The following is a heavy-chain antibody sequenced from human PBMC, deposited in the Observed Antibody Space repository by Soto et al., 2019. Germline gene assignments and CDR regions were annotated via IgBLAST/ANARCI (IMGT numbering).Heavy chain of an antibody. Sequence: QVRLQESGPGLVKPSQTLSLTCTVSRGSVTSEDYYWGWVRQPPGEGLEGIGYIYYSGNNHYNPSLSSRVSILVDTSKNQFSLNLTSVTPADTGMYYCVRDGQAFWGRGIPVTVSS. CDR3: VRDGQAF. CDR2: IYYSGNN. J-gene: IGHJ2*01. V-gene: IGHV4-30-4*01. CDR1: RGSVTSEDYY.